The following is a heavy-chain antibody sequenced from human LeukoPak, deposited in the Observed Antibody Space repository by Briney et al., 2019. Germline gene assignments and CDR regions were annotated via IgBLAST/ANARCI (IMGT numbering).Heavy chain of an antibody. J-gene: IGHJ5*02. Sequence: SVTLSLTCAVYGGSFSAYYWTWIRQPPGKGLEWIGDINHSGSSNYNSSLRSRVTISVDTSYKQFSLRLSSVTAADTAVYYCAPRGDIEHSYVYGKWFDPWGQGTRVTVSS. D-gene: IGHD5-18*01. CDR3: APRGDIEHSYVYGKWFDP. CDR1: GGSFSAYY. V-gene: IGHV4-34*01. CDR2: INHSGSS.